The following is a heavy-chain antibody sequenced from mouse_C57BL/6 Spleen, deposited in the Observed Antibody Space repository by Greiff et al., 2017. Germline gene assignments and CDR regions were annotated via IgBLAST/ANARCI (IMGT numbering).Heavy chain of an antibody. Sequence: EVKLMESGGDLVKPGGSLKLSCAASGFTFSSYGMSWVRQTPDKRLEWVATISSGGSYTYYPDSVKGRFTISRDNAKNTLYLQMSSLKSEDTAMYYCARHEEGGYYFDYWGQGTTLTVSS. V-gene: IGHV5-6*01. CDR2: ISSGGSYT. CDR3: ARHEEGGYYFDY. J-gene: IGHJ2*01. CDR1: GFTFSSYG. D-gene: IGHD3-1*01.